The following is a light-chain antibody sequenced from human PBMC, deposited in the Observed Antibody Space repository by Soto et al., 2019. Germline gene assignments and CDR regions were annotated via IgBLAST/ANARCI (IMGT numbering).Light chain of an antibody. CDR3: MQPLHAPQT. CDR1: QSLLHSNGKTY. CDR2: LGS. Sequence: DVVMTQSPLSLPVTPGEPASISCRSSQSLLHSNGKTYLDWYLQKPGQSPQLLIFLGSTRASGVPDRCSGSGSGTDFTLKISRVEAEDVGVYYCMQPLHAPQTFGQGTRLEIK. J-gene: IGKJ2*01. V-gene: IGKV2-28*01.